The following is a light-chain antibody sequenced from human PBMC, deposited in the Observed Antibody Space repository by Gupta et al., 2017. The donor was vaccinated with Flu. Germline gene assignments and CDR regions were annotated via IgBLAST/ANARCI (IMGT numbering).Light chain of an antibody. CDR3: QQYNYYPIT. CDR2: KTS. CDR1: QSISNW. V-gene: IGKV1-5*03. J-gene: IGKJ4*01. Sequence: DIQMTQSPSTLSASVEDRVTITCRASQSISNWLAWHQQKPGKAPKVLIYKTSSLESGVPSRFSGSGSGTEFTLTISSLQPDDFGTYYCQQYNYYPITFGGGTKVDIK.